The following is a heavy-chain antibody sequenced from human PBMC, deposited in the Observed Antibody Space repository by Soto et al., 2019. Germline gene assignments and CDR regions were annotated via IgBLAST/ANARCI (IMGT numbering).Heavy chain of an antibody. Sequence: QVQLVQSGAEVKKPGSSVKVSCKASGGTFSSYAISWVRQAPGQGLEWMGGIIPIFGTANYAQKFQGRVPFTADESTGTAYMELSSLRSEDTAVDYCARGGLRFLESHGMDVWGQGTTVTVSS. J-gene: IGHJ6*02. D-gene: IGHD3-3*01. CDR2: IIPIFGTA. CDR1: GGTFSSYA. CDR3: ARGGLRFLESHGMDV. V-gene: IGHV1-69*12.